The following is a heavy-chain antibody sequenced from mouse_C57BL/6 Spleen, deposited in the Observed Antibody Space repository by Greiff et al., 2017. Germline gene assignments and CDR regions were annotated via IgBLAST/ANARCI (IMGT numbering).Heavy chain of an antibody. J-gene: IGHJ3*01. CDR2: IRNKANNHAT. CDR1: GFTFSDAW. V-gene: IGHV6-6*01. Sequence: EVKLVESGGGLVQPGGSMKLSCAASGFTFSDAWMDWVRQSPEKGLEWVAEIRNKANNHATYYAESVKGRFTISRDDSKSSVYLQMNSLRAEDTGIYYCTRSNSDLAWFAYWGQGTLVTVSA. CDR3: TRSNSDLAWFAY.